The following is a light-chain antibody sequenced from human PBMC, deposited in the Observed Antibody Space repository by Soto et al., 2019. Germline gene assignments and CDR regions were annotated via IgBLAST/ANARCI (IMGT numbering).Light chain of an antibody. J-gene: IGLJ3*02. CDR3: TSYSSRTTLVV. CDR1: NSDVGGYNY. V-gene: IGLV2-14*01. Sequence: QSALTQPASVSGSPGQSITISCTGTNSDVGGYNYVSWYQQYPGKAPKLMIYEVSDRPSGVSNRFSGSKSGNTASLTISGLQAEDEADYYCTSYSSRTTLVVFGGGTKLTVL. CDR2: EVS.